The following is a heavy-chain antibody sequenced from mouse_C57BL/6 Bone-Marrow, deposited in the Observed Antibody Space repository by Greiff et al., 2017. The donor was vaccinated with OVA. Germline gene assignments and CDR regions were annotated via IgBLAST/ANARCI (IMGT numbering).Heavy chain of an antibody. CDR3: ARAYYGSSHFAY. CDR2: INPGSGGT. J-gene: IGHJ3*01. CDR1: GYAFTNYL. D-gene: IGHD1-1*01. V-gene: IGHV1-54*01. Sequence: QVQLQQSGAELVRPGTSVKVSCKASGYAFTNYLIEWVKQRPGPGLEWIGVINPGSGGTNYNEKFKGKATLTADKSSSTAYMQLSSLTSEDSAVYFCARAYYGSSHFAYWGQGTLVTVSA.